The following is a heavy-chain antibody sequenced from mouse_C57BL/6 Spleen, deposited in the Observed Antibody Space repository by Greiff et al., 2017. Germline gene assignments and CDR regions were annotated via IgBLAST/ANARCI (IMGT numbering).Heavy chain of an antibody. J-gene: IGHJ2*01. CDR2: ISSGGDYI. V-gene: IGHV5-9-1*02. D-gene: IGHD1-1*01. CDR1: GFTFSSYA. Sequence: EVKLMESGEGLVKPGASLKLSCAASGFTFSSYAMSWVRQTPEKRLEWVAYISSGGDYIYYADTVKGRFTISRDNARNTLYLQMSSLKSEDTAMYYCTRDRGSSYFDYWGQGTTLTVSS. CDR3: TRDRGSSYFDY.